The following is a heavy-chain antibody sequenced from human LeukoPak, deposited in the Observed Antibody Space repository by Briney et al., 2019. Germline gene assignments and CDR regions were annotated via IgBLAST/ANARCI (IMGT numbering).Heavy chain of an antibody. CDR3: ARAGRMVRGVIIDY. D-gene: IGHD3-10*01. Sequence: PSETLSLTCTVSGGSISSSSYYWGWLRQPPGKGLEWLGSIYYSGSTYYNPSLKSRVTISVDTSKNQFSLKLSSVTAADTAVYYCARAGRMVRGVIIDYWGQGTLVTVSS. J-gene: IGHJ4*02. CDR1: GGSISSSSYY. V-gene: IGHV4-39*07. CDR2: IYYSGST.